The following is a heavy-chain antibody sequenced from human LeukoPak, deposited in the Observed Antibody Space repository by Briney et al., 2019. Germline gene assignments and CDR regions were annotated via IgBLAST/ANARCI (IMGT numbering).Heavy chain of an antibody. CDR2: ISSSSSYI. Sequence: GGSLRLSCAASGFTFSSYSMNWVRQAPGKGREWVSSISSSSSYIYYADSVKGRFAISRDNAKNSLYLQMNSLRAEDTAVYYCARWGYCSSTSCYNGYWGQGTLVTVSS. CDR1: GFTFSSYS. D-gene: IGHD2-2*02. V-gene: IGHV3-21*01. CDR3: ARWGYCSSTSCYNGY. J-gene: IGHJ4*02.